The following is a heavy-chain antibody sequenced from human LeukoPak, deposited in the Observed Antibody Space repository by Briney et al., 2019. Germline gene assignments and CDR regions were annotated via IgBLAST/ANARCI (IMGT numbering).Heavy chain of an antibody. D-gene: IGHD1-14*01. V-gene: IGHV1-46*01. Sequence: GSVKVSCKASGYIFTDYYVHWVRQAPGQGLEWMGRINPNDDSTSYAQRFQGSVTMTRNTSTSTVYMELSSLTSDDAAVYYCARGAVTGHWYFDLWGRGTLVTVSS. CDR1: GYIFTDYY. J-gene: IGHJ2*01. CDR3: ARGAVTGHWYFDL. CDR2: INPNDDST.